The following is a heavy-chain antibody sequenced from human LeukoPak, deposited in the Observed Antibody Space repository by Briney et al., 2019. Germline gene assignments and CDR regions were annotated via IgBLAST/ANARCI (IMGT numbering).Heavy chain of an antibody. CDR1: GFTFDDYA. CDR3: AKESTAMGPDY. CDR2: ISWNSGSI. D-gene: IGHD5-18*01. J-gene: IGHJ4*02. Sequence: PGRSLRLSCAASGFTFDDYAMHWVRQAPGKGLEWVSGISWNSGSIGYADSVKGRFTISRDNAKNSLYLQMNSLRAEDTALYYCAKESTAMGPDYGGQGTLVTVSS. V-gene: IGHV3-9*01.